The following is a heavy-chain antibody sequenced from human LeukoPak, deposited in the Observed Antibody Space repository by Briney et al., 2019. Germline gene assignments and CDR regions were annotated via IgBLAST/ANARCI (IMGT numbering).Heavy chain of an antibody. Sequence: PSETLSLTCTVSGGSISSYYWSWIRQPPGKGLEWIGYIYYSGSTNYNPSLKSRVTISVDTSKNQFSLKLSSVTAADTAVYYCARVSSQDSTGFDPWGQGTLVTVSS. J-gene: IGHJ5*02. CDR3: ARVSSQDSTGFDP. CDR2: IYYSGST. CDR1: GGSISSYY. V-gene: IGHV4-59*01.